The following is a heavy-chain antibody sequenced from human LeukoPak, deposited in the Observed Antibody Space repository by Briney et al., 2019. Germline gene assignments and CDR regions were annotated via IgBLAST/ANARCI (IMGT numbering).Heavy chain of an antibody. D-gene: IGHD3-22*01. CDR2: IYSGGST. V-gene: IGHV3-66*01. CDR3: ARGDVTMIVVVHYGMDV. J-gene: IGHJ6*02. CDR1: GFTVSSNY. Sequence: GGSLRLSCAASGFTVSSNYMSWVRQAPGKGLEWVSVIYSGGSTYYADSVKGRFTISRDNAENSLYLQMNSLRAEDTAVYYCARGDVTMIVVVHYGMDVWGQGTTVTVSS.